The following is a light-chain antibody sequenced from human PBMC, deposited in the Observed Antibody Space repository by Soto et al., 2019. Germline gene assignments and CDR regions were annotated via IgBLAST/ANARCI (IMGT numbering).Light chain of an antibody. J-gene: IGKJ1*01. CDR1: QTISTW. CDR2: DAS. Sequence: EIQVTQSPPTLSASVGDRVTITGRASQTISTWMAWYQQKPGKAPKLLVYDASTLQSGVASRFSGSGSGTEFTLIISGLQPDDSATYYCQQYTNTNNPWMFGQGTKVDIK. V-gene: IGKV1-5*01. CDR3: QQYTNTNNPWM.